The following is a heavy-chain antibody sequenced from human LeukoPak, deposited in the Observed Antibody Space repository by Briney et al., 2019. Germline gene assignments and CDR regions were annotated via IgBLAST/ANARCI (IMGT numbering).Heavy chain of an antibody. CDR2: IRYDGSNK. V-gene: IGHV3-30*02. D-gene: IGHD3-22*01. CDR3: AKRRSYYYDSSGLDY. CDR1: GFTFSSYG. J-gene: IGHJ4*02. Sequence: PGGALRLSRAACGFTFSSYGMHWVRQAPGKGLEGVAFIRYDGSNKYYADSVKGRYTISRQNSKNTLNRQMNTQKDADTAVYYCAKRRSYYYDSSGLDYWGQRTLVTASS.